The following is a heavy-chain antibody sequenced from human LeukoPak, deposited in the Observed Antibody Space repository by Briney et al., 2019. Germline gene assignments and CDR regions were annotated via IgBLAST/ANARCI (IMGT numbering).Heavy chain of an antibody. D-gene: IGHD2-2*01. CDR2: VYHSGST. CDR1: GGSISSGGYS. J-gene: IGHJ3*02. V-gene: IGHV4-30-2*01. CDR3: ARGGYCSSTSCYARGTFDI. Sequence: KTTETLSLTCAVSGGSISSGGYSWSWIRQPPGKGLEWIAYVYHSGSTYYNPSLKSRVTISVDRSKNQFSLKLSSVTAADTAVYYCARGGYCSSTSCYARGTFDIWGQGTMVTVAS.